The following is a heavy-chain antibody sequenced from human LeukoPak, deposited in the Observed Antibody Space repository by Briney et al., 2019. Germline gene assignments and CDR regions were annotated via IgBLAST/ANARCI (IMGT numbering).Heavy chain of an antibody. CDR1: GFTFSSSN. CDR3: ASDVVGGTTNY. D-gene: IGHD1-26*01. J-gene: IGHJ4*02. CDR2: ITGSSSAM. Sequence: PSGGSLRLSCAASGFTFSSSNMHWVRQAPGKGLEWVSYITGSSSAMYYADSVKDRFTISRDNAKDSLFLQMNSLRAEDTAVYYCASDVVGGTTNYWGQGTLVTVSS. V-gene: IGHV3-48*01.